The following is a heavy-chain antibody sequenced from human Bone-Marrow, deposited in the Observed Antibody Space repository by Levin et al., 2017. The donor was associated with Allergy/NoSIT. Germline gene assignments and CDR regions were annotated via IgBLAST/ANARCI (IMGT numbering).Heavy chain of an antibody. J-gene: IGHJ4*02. CDR2: IRNRVNEYTA. D-gene: IGHD2-21*02. Sequence: GGSLRLSCEASGFTFSDYYMDWVRQAPGKGLEWVGRIRNRVNEYTAEYAASVKDRFFISRDDFKSSLYLQMNSLRVEDTAVYYCVRASSKSDSDYLDCWGQGTLVTVSS. CDR3: VRASSKSDSDYLDC. V-gene: IGHV3-72*01. CDR1: GFTFSDYY.